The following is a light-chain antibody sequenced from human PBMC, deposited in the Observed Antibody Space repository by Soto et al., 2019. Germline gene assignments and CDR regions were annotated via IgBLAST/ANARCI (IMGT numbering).Light chain of an antibody. Sequence: ELVMTQSPASLSLSTVALANLSGRASQSVSSKLAWYQQKPGQAPRLLIYGASTRATGIPARFSGSGSGTEFTLIISSLQSEDSAVYYCQKYNSWLWTCGKGHKVDIK. J-gene: IGKJ1*01. CDR1: QSVSSK. V-gene: IGKV3-15*01. CDR2: GAS. CDR3: QKYNSWLWT.